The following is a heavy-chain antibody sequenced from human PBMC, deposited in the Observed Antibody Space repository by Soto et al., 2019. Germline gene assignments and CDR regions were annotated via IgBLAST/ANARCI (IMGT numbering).Heavy chain of an antibody. CDR1: GGSISITSYY. CDR2: IYYSGST. V-gene: IGHV4-39*01. J-gene: IGHJ6*02. CDR3: VRQSEYYYATGRAAPLYGLDV. Sequence: QLQLQESGPGLVMPSETLSLTCTVSGGSISITSYYWGWIRQPPGKGLEWIGYIYYSGSTYHNPSLKSRVTVYVDTTKNQFYLKVSSVTAADTAMYYCVRQSEYYYATGRAAPLYGLDVWGQGTTVTVS. D-gene: IGHD3-10*01.